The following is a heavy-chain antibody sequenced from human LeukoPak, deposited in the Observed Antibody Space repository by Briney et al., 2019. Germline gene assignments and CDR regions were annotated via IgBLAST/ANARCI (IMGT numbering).Heavy chain of an antibody. V-gene: IGHV4-39*01. CDR1: GGSISSSSYY. D-gene: IGHD3-16*01. CDR2: IYYSGST. J-gene: IGHJ4*02. CDR3: ASQGGYFDY. Sequence: SETLSLTCTVSGGSISSSSYYWGWIRQPPGKGLEWIGSIYYSGSTYYNPSLKCRVTISVDTSKNQFSLKLSSVTAADTAVYYCASQGGYFDYWGQGTLVTVSS.